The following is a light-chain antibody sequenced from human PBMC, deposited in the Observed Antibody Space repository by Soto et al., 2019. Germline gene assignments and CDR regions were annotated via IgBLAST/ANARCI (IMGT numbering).Light chain of an antibody. CDR2: GAS. Sequence: MVLKHYPVTLTLYPGERATLSCRASQSVSSSYLAWYQQKPGQAPRLLIYGASSRATGIPDRFSGSGSGTDFTLTISRLEPEDFAVYYCQQYGSSRSITFGQGTRMEI. CDR3: QQYGSSRSIT. J-gene: IGKJ5*01. V-gene: IGKV3-20*01. CDR1: QSVSSSY.